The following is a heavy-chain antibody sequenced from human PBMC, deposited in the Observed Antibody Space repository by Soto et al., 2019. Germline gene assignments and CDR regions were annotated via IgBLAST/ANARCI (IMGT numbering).Heavy chain of an antibody. V-gene: IGHV4-59*08. J-gene: IGHJ4*02. Sequence: SQTLSLTCAVSGVSISTYYSSWIRQLPGKALHWIGYIYYSGSTTYNPSLKSRVTISVDTSKNQFSLKLSSVTAADTAVYYCARITHYYGSWSYYTQYYFDYWGQGTLVTVSA. CDR1: GVSISTYY. D-gene: IGHD3-10*01. CDR3: ARITHYYGSWSYYTQYYFDY. CDR2: IYYSGST.